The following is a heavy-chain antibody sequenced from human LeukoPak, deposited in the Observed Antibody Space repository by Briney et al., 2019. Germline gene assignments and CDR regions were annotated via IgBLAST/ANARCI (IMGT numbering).Heavy chain of an antibody. CDR3: ARAVGLRGPLDFDY. J-gene: IGHJ4*02. V-gene: IGHV4-59*01. CDR1: GGSISSYY. D-gene: IGHD5-12*01. Sequence: SETLSLTCTVSGGSISSYYWSWIRQPPGKGPEWIGYIYYSGSTNYNPSLKSRVTISVDTSKNQFSLKLSSVTAADTAVYYCARAVGLRGPLDFDYWGQGTLVTVSS. CDR2: IYYSGST.